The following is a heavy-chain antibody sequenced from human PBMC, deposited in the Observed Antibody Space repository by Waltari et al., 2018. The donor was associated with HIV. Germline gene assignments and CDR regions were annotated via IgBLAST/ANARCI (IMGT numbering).Heavy chain of an antibody. J-gene: IGHJ5*02. D-gene: IGHD2-15*01. CDR1: GYTFTSYY. V-gene: IGHV1-46*01. CDR3: ARDNNGLGIVVVVAATSSDWFDP. CDR2: INPSGGST. Sequence: QVQLVQSGAEVKKPGASVKVSCKASGYTFTSYYMHWVRQAPGQGLEWMGIINPSGGSTSYAQKFQGRVTMTRDTSTSTVYMELSSLRSEDTAVYYCARDNNGLGIVVVVAATSSDWFDPWGQGTLVTVSS.